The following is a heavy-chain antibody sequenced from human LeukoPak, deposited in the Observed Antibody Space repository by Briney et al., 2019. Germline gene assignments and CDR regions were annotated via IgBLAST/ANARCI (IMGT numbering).Heavy chain of an antibody. CDR1: GYTFTGYY. V-gene: IGHV1-2*02. CDR2: INPNSGDT. CDR3: ARAPKNDAYDI. Sequence: ASVKVSCKASGYTFTGYYIHWVRQAPGQGLEWVGWINPNSGDTHSAQNFQGRVTMTRDTSISTASMDLSRLRSDDTAVYYCARAPKNDAYDIWGRGTMVTVSS. J-gene: IGHJ3*02.